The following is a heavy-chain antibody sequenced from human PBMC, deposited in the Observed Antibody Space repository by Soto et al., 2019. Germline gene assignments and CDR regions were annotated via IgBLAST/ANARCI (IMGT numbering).Heavy chain of an antibody. Sequence: ETLSLTCAVSGYSISSGYYWGWIRQPPGKGLEWIGSIYHSGSTYYNPSLKSRVTIAVDTSKNQFSLKLSSVTAAETAVDYCARVRAARLGYFDYWGQGXLVTVYS. CDR2: IYHSGST. CDR1: GYSISSGYY. CDR3: ARVRAARLGYFDY. D-gene: IGHD3-16*01. V-gene: IGHV4-38-2*01. J-gene: IGHJ4*02.